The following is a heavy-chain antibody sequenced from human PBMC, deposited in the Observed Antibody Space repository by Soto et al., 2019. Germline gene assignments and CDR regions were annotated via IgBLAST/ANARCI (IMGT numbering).Heavy chain of an antibody. CDR3: AIGTTVVAFYYYYAMDV. CDR1: GGPFNSYT. V-gene: IGHV1-69*01. Sequence: QVQLVQSGADVQKPGSSVRVSCKASGGPFNSYTISWVRQAPGQGLEWMGGIIPMSGTANYAQTFQGRVTITADESTNTAYMELTSLRSEDTAVYYCAIGTTVVAFYYYYAMDVWGQGTTVTVSS. CDR2: IIPMSGTA. D-gene: IGHD4-4*01. J-gene: IGHJ6*02.